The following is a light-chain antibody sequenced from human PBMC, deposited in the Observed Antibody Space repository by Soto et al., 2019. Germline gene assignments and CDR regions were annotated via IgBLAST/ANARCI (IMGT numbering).Light chain of an antibody. V-gene: IGKV1-8*01. CDR2: AAS. CDR1: QGISSY. J-gene: IGKJ4*01. CDR3: LQHNSYPLT. Sequence: AIRMTQSPSSFSASTGDRVTITCRASQGISSYLAWYQQKPGKAPKLLIYAASTLQSGVPSRFSGSGSGTEFTIKISGMQNEDSATYYCLQHNSYPLTFGGGTKVDIK.